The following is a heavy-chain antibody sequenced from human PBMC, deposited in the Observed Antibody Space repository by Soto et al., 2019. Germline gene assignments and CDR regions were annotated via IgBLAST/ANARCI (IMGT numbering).Heavy chain of an antibody. CDR1: GFTFSDYY. D-gene: IGHD3-3*01. CDR3: ARDLLHYDFWSGYSAYFYYGMDV. V-gene: IGHV3-11*04. J-gene: IGHJ6*02. Sequence: PGGSLRLSCAASGFTFSDYYMSWIRQAPGKGLEWVSYISYSGSTIYYADSVKGRFTISRDNAQKSVYLQMNSLRTEDTAVYYCARDLLHYDFWSGYSAYFYYGMDVWGPGTTVTVSS. CDR2: ISYSGSTI.